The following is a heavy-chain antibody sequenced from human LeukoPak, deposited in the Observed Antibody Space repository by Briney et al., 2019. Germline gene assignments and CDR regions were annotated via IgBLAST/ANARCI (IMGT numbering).Heavy chain of an antibody. D-gene: IGHD3-10*01. J-gene: IGHJ5*02. CDR2: IYNGAST. CDR1: LFTLCINF. V-gene: IGHV3-53*01. Sequence: GRTLRLSCAPSLFTLCINFVSGGRDAPGEGVWRVSFIYNGASTYYADSVKGRFTISRDNSNNTVYLQMNSLRAEDTAVYYCATMVRGYQTKNWFDPWGQGTLVTVSS. CDR3: ATMVRGYQTKNWFDP.